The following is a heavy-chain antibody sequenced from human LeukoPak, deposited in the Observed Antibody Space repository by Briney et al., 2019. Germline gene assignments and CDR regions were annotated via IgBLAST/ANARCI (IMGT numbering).Heavy chain of an antibody. V-gene: IGHV4-30-4*01. J-gene: IGHJ6*02. CDR3: ARVGIVATAYYYYGMAV. CDR1: GGSISSGDYY. Sequence: SSETLSLTCTVSGGSISSGDYYWSWIRQPPGKGLEWIGYIYYSGSTYYNPSLKSRVTISVDTSKNQFSLKLSSVTAADTAVYYCARVGIVATAYYYYGMAVWGQGTTVTVSS. D-gene: IGHD5-12*01. CDR2: IYYSGST.